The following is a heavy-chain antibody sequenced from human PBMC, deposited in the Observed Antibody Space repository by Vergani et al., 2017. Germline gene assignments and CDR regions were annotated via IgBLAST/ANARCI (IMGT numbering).Heavy chain of an antibody. J-gene: IGHJ4*02. CDR2: IDWDDDK. CDR1: GFSLSTSGMR. D-gene: IGHD1-26*01. V-gene: IGHV2-70*04. Sequence: QVTLKESGPALVKPTQTLTLTCTFSGFSLSTSGMRVSWIRQPPGKALEWLARIDWDDDKFYSTSLKTRLTISKDTSKNQVVLTMTNMDPVDTATYYCARTPRGGSYSDYWGQGTLVTVSS. CDR3: ARTPRGGSYSDY.